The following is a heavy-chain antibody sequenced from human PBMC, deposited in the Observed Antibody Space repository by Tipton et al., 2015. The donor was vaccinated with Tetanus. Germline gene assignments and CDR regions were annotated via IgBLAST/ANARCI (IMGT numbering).Heavy chain of an antibody. CDR3: AGTYYYDSSGYLVTYYYYGMDV. Sequence: VQLVQSGAEVKKPGSSVKVSCKASGGTFSSYAISWVRQAPGQGLEWMGGIIPIFGTANYAQKFQGRVTITADESTSTAYMELSSLRSEDTAVYYCAGTYYYDSSGYLVTYYYYGMDVWGQGTTVTVSS. V-gene: IGHV1-69*12. J-gene: IGHJ6*02. D-gene: IGHD3-22*01. CDR2: IIPIFGTA. CDR1: GGTFSSYA.